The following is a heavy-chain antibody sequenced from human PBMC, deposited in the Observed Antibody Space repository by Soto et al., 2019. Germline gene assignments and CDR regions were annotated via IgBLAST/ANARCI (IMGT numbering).Heavy chain of an antibody. CDR2: INHSGST. CDR1: GGSFSGYY. Sequence: ASETLSLTCAVYGGSFSGYYWSWIRQPPGKGLEWIGEINHSGSTNYNPSLKSRVTISVDTSKNQFSLKLSSVTAADTAVYYCARTIAAAGTRRIDPWGQGTLVTVSS. V-gene: IGHV4-34*01. J-gene: IGHJ5*02. D-gene: IGHD6-13*01. CDR3: ARTIAAAGTRRIDP.